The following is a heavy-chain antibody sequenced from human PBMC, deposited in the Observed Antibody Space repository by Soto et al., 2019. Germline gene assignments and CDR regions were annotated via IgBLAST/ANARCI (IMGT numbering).Heavy chain of an antibody. CDR2: INHSVST. Sequence: SETLSLTCAVYGGSFRGYYWSWIRQPPGKGLEWIGEINHSVSTNYNPSLKSRVTISVDTSKNQFSLKLSSVTAADTAVYYCARGEPPSALRYDFWRGFNWFEHWGQGTMVSVSA. CDR3: ARGEPPSALRYDFWRGFNWFEH. J-gene: IGHJ5*02. V-gene: IGHV4-34*01. D-gene: IGHD3-3*01. CDR1: GGSFRGYY.